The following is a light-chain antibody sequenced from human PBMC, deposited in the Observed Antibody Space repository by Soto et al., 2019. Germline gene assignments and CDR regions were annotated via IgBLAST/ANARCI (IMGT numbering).Light chain of an antibody. CDR3: SLYTSENTYV. CDR1: SSDFVSYNR. V-gene: IGLV2-18*01. CDR2: EAS. J-gene: IGLJ1*01. Sequence: QSALTQPRSVSGSPGQSVTIPCTGSSSDFVSYNRVSWYQQPPGTAPKLIIYEASNRPSGVPDRFSGSKSGNTASLTISGLQAADEADYYCSLYTSENTYVFGTGTKLTVL.